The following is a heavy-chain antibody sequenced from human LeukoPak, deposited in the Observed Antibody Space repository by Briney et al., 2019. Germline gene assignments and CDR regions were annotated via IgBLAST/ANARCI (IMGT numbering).Heavy chain of an antibody. J-gene: IGHJ4*02. D-gene: IGHD4-23*01. V-gene: IGHV1-46*01. CDR2: INPSGGST. Sequence: ASVKVSCKASGYTFTDFYIHWVRQAPGQGLEWMGIINPSGGSTSYAQKFQGRVTMTRDTSTSTVYMELSSLRSEDTAVYYCARAGHPTVVTHIFDYWGQGTLVTVSS. CDR1: GYTFTDFY. CDR3: ARAGHPTVVTHIFDY.